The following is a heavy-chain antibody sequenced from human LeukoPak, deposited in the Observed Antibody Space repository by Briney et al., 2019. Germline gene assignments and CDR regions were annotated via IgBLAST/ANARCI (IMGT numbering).Heavy chain of an antibody. CDR1: GYTFTGYY. Sequence: ASVKVSCKASGYTFTGYYMHWVRQAPGQGLEWMGWINPNSGGTNYAQKFQGRVTMTRDTSISTAYMELSRLRSDDTAVCYCARDWEGLGEYWYFDLWGRGTLVTVSS. D-gene: IGHD1-26*01. V-gene: IGHV1-2*02. CDR3: ARDWEGLGEYWYFDL. CDR2: INPNSGGT. J-gene: IGHJ2*01.